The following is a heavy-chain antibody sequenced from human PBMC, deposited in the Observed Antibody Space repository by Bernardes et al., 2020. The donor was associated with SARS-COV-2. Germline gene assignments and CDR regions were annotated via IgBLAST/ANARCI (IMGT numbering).Heavy chain of an antibody. Sequence: SCKAPAYSLSSYHIHWVRQAPGKGLEWVSYISSTSSTKYYADSVKGRFTISRDNAKNSLYLQMDSVRDEDTAVYYCARVVENSSVYYSTPLDYWGQGTLVTVSS. V-gene: IGHV3-48*03. D-gene: IGHD3-22*01. CDR1: AYSLSSYH. J-gene: IGHJ4*02. CDR2: ISSTSSTK. CDR3: ARVVENSSVYYSTPLDY.